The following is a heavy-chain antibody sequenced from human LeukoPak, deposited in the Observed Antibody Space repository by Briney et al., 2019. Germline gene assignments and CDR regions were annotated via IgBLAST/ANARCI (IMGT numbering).Heavy chain of an antibody. CDR1: GGSISSYY. CDR3: ARGEMATIKFDY. D-gene: IGHD5-24*01. J-gene: IGHJ4*02. V-gene: IGHV4-4*07. CDR2: IYTSGST. Sequence: SETLSLTCTVSGGSISSYYWSWIRQPAGKGLEWIGRIYTSGSTYYNPSLKSRVTISVDRSKNQFSLKLSSVTAADTAVYYCARGEMATIKFDYWGQGTLVTVSS.